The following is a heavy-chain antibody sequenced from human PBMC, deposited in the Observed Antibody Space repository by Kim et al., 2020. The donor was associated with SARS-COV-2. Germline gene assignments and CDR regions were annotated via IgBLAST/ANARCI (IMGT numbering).Heavy chain of an antibody. V-gene: IGHV4-59*13. Sequence: SETLSLTCSVSGGSISTYYWSWIRQPPGKGLEWIGYIYYSGSTNYNPSLKSRVTISVDTSKNQFSLRLSSVTAADTAVYYCVRQYYSGYYFDYWGQGTLVTVSS. CDR2: IYYSGST. CDR1: GGSISTYY. D-gene: IGHD2-21*01. CDR3: VRQYYSGYYFDY. J-gene: IGHJ4*02.